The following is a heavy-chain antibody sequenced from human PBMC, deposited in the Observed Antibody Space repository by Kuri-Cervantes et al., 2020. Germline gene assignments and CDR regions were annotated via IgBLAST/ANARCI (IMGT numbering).Heavy chain of an antibody. CDR1: GYAFINHG. CDR3: ARTTRIQLWLMDV. CDR2: MNPNSGNT. D-gene: IGHD5-18*01. V-gene: IGHV1-8*02. J-gene: IGHJ6*02. Sequence: ASVKVSCKASGYAFINHGITWVRQAPGQGLEWMGWMNPNSGNTGYAQKFQGRVTMTRNTSISTAYMELSSLRSEDTAVYYCARTTRIQLWLMDVWGQGTTVTVSS.